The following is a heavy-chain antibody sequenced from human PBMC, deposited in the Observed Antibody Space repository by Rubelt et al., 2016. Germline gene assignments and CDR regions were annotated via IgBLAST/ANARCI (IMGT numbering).Heavy chain of an antibody. D-gene: IGHD2-21*02. CDR1: GFTFSSYT. V-gene: IGHV3-30*04. Sequence: QVQLVESVGGVVQPGRSLRLSCAGSGFTFSSYTIQRVRQAPGKGLEWVAGISYDGSNKYYADSVKGRLTISRDNSKNTLYLQMNSLRAEDTAVYYCAREIGDWADIFGYWGQGTLVTVSS. CDR3: AREIGDWADIFGY. J-gene: IGHJ4*02. CDR2: ISYDGSNK.